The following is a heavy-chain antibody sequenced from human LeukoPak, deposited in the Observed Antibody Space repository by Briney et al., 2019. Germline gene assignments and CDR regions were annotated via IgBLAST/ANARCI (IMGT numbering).Heavy chain of an antibody. D-gene: IGHD3-22*01. J-gene: IGHJ3*02. CDR1: GGSISSYY. Sequence: SETLSLTCTVSGGSISSYYWSWIRQPAGKGLEWIGRIYTSGSTNYNPSLKRRVTMSVDTSKNQFSLKLSSVTAADTAVYYCARADPYDSSGYYYRAAWGYAFDIWGQGTMVTVSS. CDR3: ARADPYDSSGYYYRAAWGYAFDI. CDR2: IYTSGST. V-gene: IGHV4-4*07.